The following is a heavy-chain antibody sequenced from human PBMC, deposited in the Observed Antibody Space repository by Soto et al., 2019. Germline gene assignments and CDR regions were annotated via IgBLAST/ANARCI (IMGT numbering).Heavy chain of an antibody. CDR2: ISNSGST. CDR1: ECYRTNDVDY. V-gene: IGHV4-30-4*08. D-gene: IGHD5-18*01. J-gene: IGHJ4*02. CDR3: ATECGSTYGDVDY. Sequence: PSGTQSVLCPDVECYRTNDVDYWSWMRQSPGKGLEWIGYISNSGSTGYNPSLKTRLSMSVDRSKNQFTLRLTSVTAAYTAVYFCATECGSTYGDVDYWGQGTQGLVS.